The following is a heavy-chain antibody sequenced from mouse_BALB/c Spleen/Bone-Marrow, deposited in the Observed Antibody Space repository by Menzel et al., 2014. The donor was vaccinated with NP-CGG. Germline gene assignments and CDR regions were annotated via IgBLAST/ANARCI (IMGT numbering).Heavy chain of an antibody. CDR2: INPSTTYS. CDR1: GYTFTSYW. Sequence: QVQLQQSGAELAKPGASVEMSCKASGYTFTSYWMHWVKQRPGQGLEWIGYINPSTTYSAYNQKFKDKATLTADKSSSTAYMQLSSLTSEDLSVYYCALYYRYDYFDYWGQGTTLTVSS. J-gene: IGHJ2*01. V-gene: IGHV1-7*01. CDR3: ALYYRYDYFDY. D-gene: IGHD2-14*01.